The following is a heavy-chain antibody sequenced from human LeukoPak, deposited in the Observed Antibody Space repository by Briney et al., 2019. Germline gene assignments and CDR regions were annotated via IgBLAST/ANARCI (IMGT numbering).Heavy chain of an antibody. CDR3: ARGWGIPAPISWFDP. CDR1: GGSFSSNI. V-gene: IGHV1-69*05. Sequence: SVKVSCKASGGSFSSNIIGWVRQAPGQGLEWMGGIVPIFGKTKYAQKFQGRVTITTDESSSTAYMELSSLRSDDTAIYYCARGWGIPAPISWFDPWGQGTLVTVSS. J-gene: IGHJ5*02. CDR2: IVPIFGKT. D-gene: IGHD2-2*01.